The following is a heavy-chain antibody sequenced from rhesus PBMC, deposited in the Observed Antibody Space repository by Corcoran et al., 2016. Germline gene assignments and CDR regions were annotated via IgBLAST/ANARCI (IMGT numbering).Heavy chain of an antibody. Sequence: QVQLVQSGAEIKQPGASVKLSCKASGYTFTTYYMHWVRQAPGQGLEWIRRTSPYKGNKAYAQNCQGRVTITTDTSTSTGYMELSSLRSEDTAVYYCTREAGTAHFVYWGQGVLVTVSS. CDR2: TSPYKGNK. CDR3: TREAGTAHFVY. CDR1: GYTFTTYY. V-gene: IGHV1-1*01. D-gene: IGHD1-1*01. J-gene: IGHJ4*01.